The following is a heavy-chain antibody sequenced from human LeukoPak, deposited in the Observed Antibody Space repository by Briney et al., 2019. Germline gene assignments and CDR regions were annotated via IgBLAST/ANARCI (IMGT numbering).Heavy chain of an antibody. Sequence: PGGSLRLSCAASGFTFSSYAMSWVRQAPGKGLEWVSAISGSGGSTYYADSVKGRFTISRDNSKNTLYLQVNSLRAEDTAVYYCAKDSHSSGWYRRAYYGMDVWGQGTTVTVSS. CDR2: ISGSGGST. J-gene: IGHJ6*02. CDR3: AKDSHSSGWYRRAYYGMDV. D-gene: IGHD6-19*01. CDR1: GFTFSSYA. V-gene: IGHV3-23*01.